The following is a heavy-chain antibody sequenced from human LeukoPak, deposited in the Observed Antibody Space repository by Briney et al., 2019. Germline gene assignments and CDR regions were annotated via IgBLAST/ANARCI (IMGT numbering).Heavy chain of an antibody. CDR3: ARDRDMVLPPAGLDV. V-gene: IGHV3-21*01. CDR2: ISSSSTYI. CDR1: GFIFSSYS. J-gene: IGHJ6*04. Sequence: PGGSLRLSCAASGFIFSSYSINWVRQAPGKGLEWVSSISSSSTYIYYADSVKGRFTISRDNAKNSLYLQMNSLRAEDTAVYYCARDRDMVLPPAGLDVWGRGATVTVSS. D-gene: IGHD2-8*01.